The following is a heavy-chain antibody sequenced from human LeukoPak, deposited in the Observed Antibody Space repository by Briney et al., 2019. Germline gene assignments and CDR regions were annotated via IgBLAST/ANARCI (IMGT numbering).Heavy chain of an antibody. V-gene: IGHV4-34*01. D-gene: IGHD2-2*01. Sequence: SETLSLTCAVYGGSFSGYYWSWIRQPPGKGLGWIGEINHSGSTNYNPSLKSRVTISVDTSKNQFSLKLSSVTAADTAVYYCARLYYCSSTSCQEWGQGTLVTVSS. CDR1: GGSFSGYY. CDR3: ARLYYCSSTSCQE. CDR2: INHSGST. J-gene: IGHJ4*02.